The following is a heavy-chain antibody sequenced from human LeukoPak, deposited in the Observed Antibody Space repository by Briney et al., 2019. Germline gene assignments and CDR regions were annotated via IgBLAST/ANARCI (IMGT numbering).Heavy chain of an antibody. J-gene: IGHJ4*02. CDR3: AKEIFYGDQTSLDC. D-gene: IGHD4-17*01. Sequence: GGSLRLSCAASGFTFNNYHMSWVRQSPGKGLEWVAAISSSGADTYYAESVKGRFTISRDNSKNTLFLQMSSLRAEDTAVYYCAKEIFYGDQTSLDCWGQGTLVTVSS. V-gene: IGHV3-23*01. CDR2: ISSSGADT. CDR1: GFTFNNYH.